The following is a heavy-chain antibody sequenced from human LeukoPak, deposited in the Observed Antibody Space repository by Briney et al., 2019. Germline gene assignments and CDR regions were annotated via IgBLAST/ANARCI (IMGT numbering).Heavy chain of an antibody. Sequence: PGTSLRLSCVVSGSTFSDYNMHWVRQAPGKGLEWVTIISYDGTKKYYADSVKGRFTISRDNSKNTLYLQMNNLRAEDTAMYYCARARSSYGYGDAFDIWGQGTVVTVS. CDR2: ISYDGTKK. J-gene: IGHJ3*02. CDR3: ARARSSYGYGDAFDI. CDR1: GSTFSDYN. D-gene: IGHD5-18*01. V-gene: IGHV3-30*03.